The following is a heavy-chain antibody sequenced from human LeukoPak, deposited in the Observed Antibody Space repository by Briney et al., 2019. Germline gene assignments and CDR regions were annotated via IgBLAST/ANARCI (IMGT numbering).Heavy chain of an antibody. Sequence: GGSLRLSCAASGFTVSSNYMSWVRQAPGKGLEWVSAISGSGGSTYYADSVKGRFTISRDNSKNTLYLQMNSLRAEDTAVYYCAKGYSSTWYAPFAYWGQGTLVTVSS. CDR2: ISGSGGST. V-gene: IGHV3-23*01. D-gene: IGHD6-13*01. CDR1: GFTVSSNY. J-gene: IGHJ4*02. CDR3: AKGYSSTWYAPFAY.